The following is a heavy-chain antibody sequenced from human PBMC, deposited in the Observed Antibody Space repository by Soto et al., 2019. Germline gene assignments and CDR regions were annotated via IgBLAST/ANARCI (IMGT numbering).Heavy chain of an antibody. CDR1: GGSFSGYY. D-gene: IGHD6-13*01. V-gene: IGHV4-34*01. Sequence: PSETLSLTCAVYGGSFSGYYWSWIRQPPGKGLEWIGEINHSGSTNYNPSLKSRVTISVDTSKNQFSLKLSSVTAADTAVYYCARGLPYSSSWYRAFDIWGQGTMVNVSS. CDR3: ARGLPYSSSWYRAFDI. J-gene: IGHJ3*02. CDR2: INHSGST.